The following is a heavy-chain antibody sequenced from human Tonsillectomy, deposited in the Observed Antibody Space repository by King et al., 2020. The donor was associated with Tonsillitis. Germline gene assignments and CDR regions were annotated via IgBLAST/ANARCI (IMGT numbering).Heavy chain of an antibody. CDR1: GGSISSSSYY. V-gene: IGHV4-39*07. CDR3: ARQNYYDSRYFDY. Sequence: QLQESGPGLVKPSETLSLTCTVSGGSISSSSYYWGWIRQPPGKGLEWIGSIYYSGSTYYNPSLKSRVTISVDTSKNQFSLKLSSVTAADTAVYYCARQNYYDSRYFDYWGQGTLVTVSS. J-gene: IGHJ4*02. D-gene: IGHD3-22*01. CDR2: IYYSGST.